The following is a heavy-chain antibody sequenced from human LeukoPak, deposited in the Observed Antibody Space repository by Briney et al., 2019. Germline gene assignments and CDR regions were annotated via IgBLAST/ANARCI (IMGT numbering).Heavy chain of an antibody. CDR3: ASTYYYDSSGPGAFDI. Sequence: SETLSLTCTVSGFSISSYYWSWIRQPPGKGLEWIGYIYTSGSTNYNPSLKSRVTISVATSNNQYSLKLSSVTAADTDVYYCASTYYYDSSGPGAFDIWGQGKMVTVSS. D-gene: IGHD3-22*01. V-gene: IGHV4-4*09. J-gene: IGHJ3*02. CDR2: IYTSGST. CDR1: GFSISSYY.